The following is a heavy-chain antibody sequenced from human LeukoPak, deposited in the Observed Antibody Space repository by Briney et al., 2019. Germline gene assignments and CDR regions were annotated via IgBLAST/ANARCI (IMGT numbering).Heavy chain of an antibody. CDR2: IKQDGSEK. D-gene: IGHD3-22*01. CDR3: ARAQREITMIVVIMPLDY. V-gene: IGHV3-7*01. Sequence: PGGSLRLSCAASGFTFSSYWMSWVRQAPGKGLEWVANIKQDGSEKYYVDSVKGRFTISRDNAKNSLYLQMNSLRAEDTAVYYCARAQREITMIVVIMPLDYWGQGTLVTVSS. CDR1: GFTFSSYW. J-gene: IGHJ4*02.